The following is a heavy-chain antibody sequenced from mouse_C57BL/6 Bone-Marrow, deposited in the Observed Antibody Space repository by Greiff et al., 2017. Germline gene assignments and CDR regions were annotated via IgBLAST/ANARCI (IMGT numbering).Heavy chain of an antibody. Sequence: EVQLQQSGAELVRPGASVKLSCTASGFNIKDDYMHWVKQRPEQGLEWIGWIDPENGDTEYASKFQGKATITADTSSNTAYLQLSSLTSEYTAVYYCTTYSNYYAMDYWGQGTSVTVSS. CDR1: GFNIKDDY. D-gene: IGHD2-5*01. CDR2: IDPENGDT. CDR3: TTYSNYYAMDY. J-gene: IGHJ4*01. V-gene: IGHV14-4*01.